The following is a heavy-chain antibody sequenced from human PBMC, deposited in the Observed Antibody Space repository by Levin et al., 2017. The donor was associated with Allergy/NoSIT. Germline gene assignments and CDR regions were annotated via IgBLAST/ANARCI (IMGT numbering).Heavy chain of an antibody. CDR1: GFTFTTYHA. Sequence: GGSLRLSCAASGFTFTTYHAISWVRQAPGKGLEWVCDISGSGDSTHYADSVKGRFTVSRDNSQNTVSLQMNSLRADDTAAYFCAKLAAHYTRRLYDAFDVWGQGTLVTVSS. D-gene: IGHD2/OR15-2a*01. CDR3: AKLAAHYTRRLYDAFDV. CDR2: ISGSGDST. V-gene: IGHV3-23*01. J-gene: IGHJ3*01.